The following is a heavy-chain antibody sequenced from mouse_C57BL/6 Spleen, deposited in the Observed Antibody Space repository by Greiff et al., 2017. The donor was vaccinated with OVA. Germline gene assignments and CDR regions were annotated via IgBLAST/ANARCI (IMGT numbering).Heavy chain of an antibody. Sequence: QVQLQQSGAELMKPGASVKLSCKATGYTFTGYWIEWVKQRPGHGLEWIGEILPGSGSTNYNEKFKGKATFTAATSSNTAYMQLSSLTTEDSAIYCCAGPSTTVPYYFDYWGQGTTLTVSS. CDR3: AGPSTTVPYYFDY. V-gene: IGHV1-9*01. CDR2: ILPGSGST. CDR1: GYTFTGYW. J-gene: IGHJ2*01. D-gene: IGHD1-1*01.